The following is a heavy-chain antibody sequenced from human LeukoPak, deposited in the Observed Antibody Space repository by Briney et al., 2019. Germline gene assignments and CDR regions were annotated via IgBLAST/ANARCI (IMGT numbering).Heavy chain of an antibody. CDR1: GFTFSSYA. D-gene: IGHD3/OR15-3a*01. V-gene: IGHV3-30-3*01. CDR3: VKGTGTKYYYYGMDV. CDR2: ISYDGSNK. Sequence: GGSLRLSCAASGFTFSSYALHWVRQAPGKGLEWVAVISYDGSNKYYTDSVKGRFTISRDNSNDTLYLQMNSLRAEDTAVYYCVKGTGTKYYYYGMDVWGQGTTVTVSS. J-gene: IGHJ6*02.